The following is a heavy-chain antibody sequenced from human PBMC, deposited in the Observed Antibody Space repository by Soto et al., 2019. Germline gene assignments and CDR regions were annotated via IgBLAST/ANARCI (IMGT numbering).Heavy chain of an antibody. Sequence: GGSLRLSCAASGFTFSDYYMTRVRQAPGKGLEWLSYISDSSTYTSYADSVKGRFTISRDNAKKSLYLEMNSLRAEDTAVYYCARLHWTDSSGWPFDFRGQGTLVTVSS. CDR3: ARLHWTDSSGWPFDF. CDR1: GFTFSDYY. V-gene: IGHV3-11*03. J-gene: IGHJ4*02. D-gene: IGHD6-25*01. CDR2: ISDSSTYT.